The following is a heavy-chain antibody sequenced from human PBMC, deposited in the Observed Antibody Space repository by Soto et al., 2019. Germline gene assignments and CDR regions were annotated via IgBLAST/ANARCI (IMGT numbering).Heavy chain of an antibody. D-gene: IGHD3-10*01. V-gene: IGHV3-13*05. CDR2: IGTAGDP. CDR3: ARGHYYGSGSYYDYYGMDV. Sequence: EVQLVESGGGLVQPGGSLRLSCAASGFTFSSYDMHWVRQATGKGLEWVSAIGTAGDPYYPGSVKGRFTISRENAKNSLYLQMNSLRAVDTAVYYCARGHYYGSGSYYDYYGMDVWGQGTTVTVSS. CDR1: GFTFSSYD. J-gene: IGHJ6*02.